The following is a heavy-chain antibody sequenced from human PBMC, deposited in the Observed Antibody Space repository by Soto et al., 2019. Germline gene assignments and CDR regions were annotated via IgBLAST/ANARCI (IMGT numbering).Heavy chain of an antibody. CDR1: GGSISSYY. J-gene: IGHJ4*02. D-gene: IGHD2-2*01. V-gene: IGHV4-59*01. Sequence: PSETLSLTCTVSGGSISSYYWSWIRQPPGKGLEWIGYIYYSGSTNYNPSLKSRVTISVDTSKNQFSLKLSSVTAADTAVYYCAREPCSTSCYLRYWGQGTLVTVSS. CDR3: AREPCSTSCYLRY. CDR2: IYYSGST.